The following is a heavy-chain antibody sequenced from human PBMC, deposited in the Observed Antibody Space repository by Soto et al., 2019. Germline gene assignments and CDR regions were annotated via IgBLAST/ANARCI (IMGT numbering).Heavy chain of an antibody. CDR2: IRNKGSSYST. V-gene: IGHV3-72*01. Sequence: EVQLVESGGGLVQPGGSLRLSCAASGFIFSDHHMDWVRQAPGKGLEWVCRIRNKGSSYSTAYAASVKGRFTISRDESNNSMYLLMNGLKTEDTAVYYCARDTINWSFDYWGQGALVTVAS. D-gene: IGHD1-1*01. CDR1: GFIFSDHH. J-gene: IGHJ4*02. CDR3: ARDTINWSFDY.